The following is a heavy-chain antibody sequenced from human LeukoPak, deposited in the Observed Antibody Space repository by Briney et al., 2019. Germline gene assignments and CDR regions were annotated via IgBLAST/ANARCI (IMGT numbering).Heavy chain of an antibody. CDR1: GFTFSSYW. CDR2: IKQDGSEK. CDR3: ARGGYGSSSGWFDP. D-gene: IGHD6-13*01. V-gene: IGHV3-7*01. Sequence: GGSLRLSCAASGFTFSSYWMSWVRQAPGKGLEWVANIKQDGSEKYYVDSMKGRFTISRDNAKNSLYLQMNSLRAEDTAVFYCARGGYGSSSGWFDPWGQGILVTVSS. J-gene: IGHJ5*02.